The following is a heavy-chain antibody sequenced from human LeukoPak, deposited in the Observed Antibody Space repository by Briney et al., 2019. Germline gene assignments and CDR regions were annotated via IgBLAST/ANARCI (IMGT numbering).Heavy chain of an antibody. Sequence: AGGSLRLSCVASGFTFSSYAMSWVRQAPGKGLEWVSAISGSGGSTYYADSVKGRFTISRDNSKNTLYLQMNSLRAEDTAVYYCAKDSRPTIRFGMDVWGQGTTVTVSS. CDR1: GFTFSSYA. D-gene: IGHD4/OR15-4a*01. J-gene: IGHJ6*02. V-gene: IGHV3-23*01. CDR3: AKDSRPTIRFGMDV. CDR2: ISGSGGST.